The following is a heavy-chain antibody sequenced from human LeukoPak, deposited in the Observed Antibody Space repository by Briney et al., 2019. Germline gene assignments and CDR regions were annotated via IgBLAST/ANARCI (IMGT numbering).Heavy chain of an antibody. V-gene: IGHV3-74*01. D-gene: IGHD6-19*01. CDR1: GFTLSKYW. CDR2: INTNGSVT. J-gene: IGHJ4*02. CDR3: ATKQWLAPPPDS. Sequence: PGGSLRLSRAASGFTLSKYWMLWVRPAPGEGPESVSRINTNGSVTTYADSVKRRFIVSRDNADNTMCLQMNSVGDEDTAVYYCATKQWLAPPPDSWGQGTPVTVSS.